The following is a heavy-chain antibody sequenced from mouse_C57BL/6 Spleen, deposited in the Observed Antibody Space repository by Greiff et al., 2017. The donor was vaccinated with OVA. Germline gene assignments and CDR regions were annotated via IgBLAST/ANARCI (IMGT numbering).Heavy chain of an antibody. J-gene: IGHJ2*01. V-gene: IGHV1-52*01. CDR1: GYTFTSYW. D-gene: IGHD4-1*01. CDR3: ARGLTGTGYYFDY. CDR2: IDPSDSET. Sequence: QVQLQQPGAELVRPGSSVKLSCKASGYTFTSYWMHWVKQRPIQGLEWIGNIDPSDSETHYNQKFKDKATLTVDKSSSTAYMQLSSLTSEDSAVYYCARGLTGTGYYFDYWGQGTTLTVSS.